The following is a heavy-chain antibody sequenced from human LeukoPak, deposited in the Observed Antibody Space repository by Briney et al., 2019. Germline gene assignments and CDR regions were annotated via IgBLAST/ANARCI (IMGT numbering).Heavy chain of an antibody. CDR3: AKRGIITSGHNYMDV. Sequence: GGSLRLSCAASGFTSSSYAMNWVRQAPGKGLEWVSVVGASGGATYYADSVKGRFTMSRDNSKNTLYLQMSSLRAEDTAVYYCAKRGIITSGHNYMDVWGKGTTVTVSS. J-gene: IGHJ6*03. D-gene: IGHD3-16*01. CDR2: VGASGGAT. V-gene: IGHV3-23*01. CDR1: GFTSSSYA.